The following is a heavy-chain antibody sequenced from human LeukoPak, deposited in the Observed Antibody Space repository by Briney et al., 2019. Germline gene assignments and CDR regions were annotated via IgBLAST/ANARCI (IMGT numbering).Heavy chain of an antibody. J-gene: IGHJ4*02. D-gene: IGHD6-13*01. CDR2: INPSSGRT. Sequence: ASAKVSCKASGYTFTSYYMHWVRQAPGQGLEWMGIINPSSGRTSYAQKFQGSVTMTRDTSTSTVYMELSSLRSEDTAVYFCARGDQQLAEGNHWGQGTLVTVSS. CDR3: ARGDQQLAEGNH. CDR1: GYTFTSYY. V-gene: IGHV1-46*01.